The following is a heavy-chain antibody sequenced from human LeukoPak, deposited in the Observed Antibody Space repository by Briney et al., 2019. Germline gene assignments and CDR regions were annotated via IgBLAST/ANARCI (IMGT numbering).Heavy chain of an antibody. D-gene: IGHD3-10*01. Sequence: PGGSLRLSCAASGFTFSSYGMHWVRQAPGKGLEWVAVIWYGGSNKYYADSVKGRFTISRDNSKNTLYLQMNSLRAEDTAVYYCAKAHYGSGSKYFDYWGQGTLVTVSS. CDR1: GFTFSSYG. CDR2: IWYGGSNK. J-gene: IGHJ4*02. CDR3: AKAHYGSGSKYFDY. V-gene: IGHV3-33*06.